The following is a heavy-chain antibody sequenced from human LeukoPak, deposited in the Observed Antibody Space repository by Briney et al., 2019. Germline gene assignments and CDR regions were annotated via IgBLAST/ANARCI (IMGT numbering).Heavy chain of an antibody. CDR3: ARGDIYGWGYYYYGMDV. D-gene: IGHD3-10*01. Sequence: GGSLRLSCAASGFTFSSYSMNWVRQAPGKGLEWVSSISSSSSYIYYADSVKGRFTISRDNAKNSLYLQMNSLRAEDTAVYYCARGDIYGWGYYYYGMDVWGQGTTVTVSS. CDR1: GFTFSSYS. J-gene: IGHJ6*02. CDR2: ISSSSSYI. V-gene: IGHV3-21*01.